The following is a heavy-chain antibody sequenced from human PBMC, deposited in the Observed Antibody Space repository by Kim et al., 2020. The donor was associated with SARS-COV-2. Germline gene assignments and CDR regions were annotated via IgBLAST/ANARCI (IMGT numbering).Heavy chain of an antibody. CDR3: ARDGGDCSGGSCYGADYYYYGMDV. D-gene: IGHD2-15*01. Sequence: GGSLRLSCAASGFTFSSYEMNWVRQAPGKGLEWVSYISSSGSTIYYADSVKGRFTISRDNAKNSLYLQMNSLRAEDTAVYYCARDGGDCSGGSCYGADYYYYGMDVWGQGTTVTVSS. V-gene: IGHV3-48*03. J-gene: IGHJ6*02. CDR1: GFTFSSYE. CDR2: ISSSGSTI.